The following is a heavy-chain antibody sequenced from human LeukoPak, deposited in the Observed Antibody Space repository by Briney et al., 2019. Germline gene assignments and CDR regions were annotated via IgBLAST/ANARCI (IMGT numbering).Heavy chain of an antibody. J-gene: IGHJ4*02. D-gene: IGHD5-18*01. CDR2: INHSGST. CDR3: AWGHGYRTVYFDY. V-gene: IGHV4-34*01. CDR1: GGSFSGYY. Sequence: SETLSLTCAVPGGSFSGYYWSWIRQPPGKGLEWMGEINHSGSTNYNPSLKSRVTISVDTSKNQSSLKLSSVTGADTAVYYCAWGHGYRTVYFDYWGRGTVVTVSS.